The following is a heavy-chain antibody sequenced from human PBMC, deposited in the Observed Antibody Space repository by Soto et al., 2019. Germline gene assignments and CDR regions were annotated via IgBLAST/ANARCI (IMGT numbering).Heavy chain of an antibody. D-gene: IGHD3-10*01. CDR2: IYYSGST. V-gene: IGHV4-59*01. J-gene: IGHJ4*02. CDR1: GGSISSYY. CDR3: ASAEKWFGLDY. Sequence: SETLSLTCTVSGGSISSYYWSWIRQPPGKGLEWIGYIYYSGSTNYNPSLKSRVTISVDTSKNQFSLKLSSVTAADTAVYYCASAEKWFGLDYWGQGTLVTVSS.